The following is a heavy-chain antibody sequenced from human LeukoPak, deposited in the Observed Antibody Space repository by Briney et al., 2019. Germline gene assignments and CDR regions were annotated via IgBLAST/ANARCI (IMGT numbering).Heavy chain of an antibody. V-gene: IGHV3-66*01. D-gene: IGHD3-16*01. J-gene: IGHJ4*02. CDR1: GFTVRNNY. CDR3: ARGGGPYYFDY. CDR2: FYSGGST. Sequence: PGGSRTLSWAASGFTVRNNYMSWVRQAPGKGLEWVSVFYSGGSTYYADSVKGRFTISRDNSKNTLYLQMNSLRAEDTAVYYCARGGGPYYFDYWGQGTLLTVSS.